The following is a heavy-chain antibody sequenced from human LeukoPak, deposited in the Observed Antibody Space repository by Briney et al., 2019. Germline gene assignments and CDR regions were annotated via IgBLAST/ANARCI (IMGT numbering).Heavy chain of an antibody. CDR1: GGTFSSYA. J-gene: IGHJ5*02. Sequence: ASVKVSCKASGGTFSSYAISWVRQAPGQGLEWMGRIIPIFGTANYAQKFQGRVTITADKSTSTAYMKLSSLRSEDTAVYYCARENVLYYYDSSGYPNWFDPWGQGTLVTVSS. V-gene: IGHV1-69*06. CDR3: ARENVLYYYDSSGYPNWFDP. D-gene: IGHD3-22*01. CDR2: IIPIFGTA.